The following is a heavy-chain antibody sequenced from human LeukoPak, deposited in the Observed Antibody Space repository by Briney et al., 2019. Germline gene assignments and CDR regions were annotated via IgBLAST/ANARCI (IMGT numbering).Heavy chain of an antibody. CDR1: GGTFSSYA. V-gene: IGHV1-18*01. J-gene: IGHJ4*02. CDR3: ARDGGYFDY. Sequence: GSVKVSCKASGGTFSSYAISWVRQAPGQGLEWMGGISPYNGNTNYAQRFQGRVTMTTDTSTSTAYMELRSLRFDDTAVYYCARDGGYFDYWGRGTLVTVSS. CDR2: ISPYNGNT.